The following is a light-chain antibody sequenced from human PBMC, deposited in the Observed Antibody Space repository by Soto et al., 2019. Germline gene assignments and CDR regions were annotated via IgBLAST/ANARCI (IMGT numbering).Light chain of an antibody. CDR2: EVS. Sequence: QSALTQPASVSGSPGQSITISCTGTSSDVGGYNYVSWYQQHPGKAPKVMIFEVSNRPSGVPDRFSGSKSGTSASLAITGLQAEDEADYYCQSYDSSLSGSYVFGTGTKVTVL. J-gene: IGLJ1*01. V-gene: IGLV2-14*01. CDR1: SSDVGGYNY. CDR3: QSYDSSLSGSYV.